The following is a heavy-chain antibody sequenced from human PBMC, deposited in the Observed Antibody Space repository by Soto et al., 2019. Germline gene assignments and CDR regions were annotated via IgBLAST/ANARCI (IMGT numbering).Heavy chain of an antibody. D-gene: IGHD1-26*01. Sequence: QVQLVESGGGVVQPGRSLRLSCAASGFTFSSYAMHWVRQAPGKGLEWVAVISYDGSNKYYADSVKGRFTISRDNSKNTLYVQMHSLRAEGTAVYYCARDSAEYFDLWGRGTLVTVAS. J-gene: IGHJ2*01. CDR3: ARDSAEYFDL. CDR2: ISYDGSNK. CDR1: GFTFSSYA. V-gene: IGHV3-30-3*01.